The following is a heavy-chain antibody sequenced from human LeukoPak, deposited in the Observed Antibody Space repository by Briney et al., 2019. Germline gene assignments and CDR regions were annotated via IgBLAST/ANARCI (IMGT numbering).Heavy chain of an antibody. D-gene: IGHD5-24*01. Sequence: GGSLRLSCAASGFTFTSYSMNWVRQAPGKGLEWVSSISASGTYIYYADSVKGRFTISRDNAKNSLDLQMDSLRAEDTAVYYCARGRDGYNGDYWGQGTLVTVSS. CDR3: ARGRDGYNGDY. CDR2: ISASGTYI. J-gene: IGHJ4*02. CDR1: GFTFTSYS. V-gene: IGHV3-21*01.